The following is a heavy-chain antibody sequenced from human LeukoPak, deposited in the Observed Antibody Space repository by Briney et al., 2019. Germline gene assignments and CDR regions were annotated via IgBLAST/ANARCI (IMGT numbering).Heavy chain of an antibody. CDR1: GFTFRSYS. CDR3: ACGGPTVRGEFDY. D-gene: IGHD3-10*01. CDR2: ISSSSSTI. V-gene: IGHV3-48*04. Sequence: GGSLTRSCAASGFTFRSYSMNWVRQAPGKGLEWVSYISSSSSTIYYSDYVKGRFTISRDNAKKSLYLQMNSLRAEDTAVYYCACGGPTVRGEFDYWGEGPLVTAPS. J-gene: IGHJ4*02.